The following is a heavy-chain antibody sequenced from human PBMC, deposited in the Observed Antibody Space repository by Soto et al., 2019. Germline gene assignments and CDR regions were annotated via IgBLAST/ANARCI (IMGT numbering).Heavy chain of an antibody. D-gene: IGHD6-6*01. CDR1: GFTFSSYA. CDR3: AKDHGSSSWFDP. J-gene: IGHJ5*02. CDR2: ISGSGGST. V-gene: IGHV3-23*01. Sequence: GGSLRLSCAASGFTFSSYAVSWVRQAPGKGLEWVSAISGSGGSTYYADSVKGRFTISRDNSKNTLYLQMNSLRAEDTAVYYCAKDHGSSSWFDPWGQGTLVTVSS.